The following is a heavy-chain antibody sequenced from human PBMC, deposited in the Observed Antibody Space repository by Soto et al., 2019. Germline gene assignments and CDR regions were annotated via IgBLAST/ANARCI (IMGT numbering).Heavy chain of an antibody. CDR3: ARPGRNFKDDDYGVDY. D-gene: IGHD4-17*01. CDR2: IYPGDSDT. V-gene: IGHV5-51*01. CDR1: GYSFTSYW. J-gene: IGHJ4*02. Sequence: GESLKISCKGSGYSFTSYWIGWVRQMPGKGLEWMGIIYPGDSDTRYSPSFQGQVTISADKSISTAYLQWSSLKASDTAMYYCARPGRNFKDDDYGVDYWGQGTLVTVSS.